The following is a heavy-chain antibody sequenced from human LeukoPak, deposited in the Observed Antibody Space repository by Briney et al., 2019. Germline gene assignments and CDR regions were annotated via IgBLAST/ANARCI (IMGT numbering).Heavy chain of an antibody. D-gene: IGHD3-10*01. CDR1: GFTFSSYT. V-gene: IGHV3-48*04. CDR2: ISSSGSTI. CDR3: ASQYYYGSWIDY. Sequence: PGGSLRLSCAVSGFTFSSYTMNWVRQTPGKGLEWVSYISSSGSTIYYADSVKGRFTISRDNAKNSLYLQMNSLRAEDTAVYYCASQYYYGSWIDYWGQGTLVTVSS. J-gene: IGHJ4*02.